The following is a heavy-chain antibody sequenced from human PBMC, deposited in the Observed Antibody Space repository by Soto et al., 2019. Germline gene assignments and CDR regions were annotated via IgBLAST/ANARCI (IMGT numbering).Heavy chain of an antibody. CDR3: ARGEGNSSSWSMIYYYYYYYMDV. J-gene: IGHJ6*03. Sequence: GGSLRLSCAASGFTFSSYSMNWVRQAPGKGLEWVSSISSSSSYIYYADSVKGRFTISRDNAKNSLYLQMNSLRAEDTAVYYCARGEGNSSSWSMIYYYYYYYMDVWGKGTTVTVSS. CDR1: GFTFSSYS. CDR2: ISSSSSYI. V-gene: IGHV3-21*01. D-gene: IGHD6-13*01.